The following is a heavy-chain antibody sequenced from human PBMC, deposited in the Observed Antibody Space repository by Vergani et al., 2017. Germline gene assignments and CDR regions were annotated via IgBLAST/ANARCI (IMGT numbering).Heavy chain of an antibody. Sequence: QVQLVQSGAEVKKPGSSVKVSCKASGGTFSSYAISWVRQAPGQGLEWMGGIIPIFCTANYAQKFQGRVTITADESTSTAYMELNSLRSEDTAVYYCATLRDGAWWYYFDYWGQGTLVTVSS. V-gene: IGHV1-69*12. CDR3: ATLRDGAWWYYFDY. CDR1: GGTFSSYA. CDR2: IIPIFCTA. J-gene: IGHJ4*02. D-gene: IGHD2-8*02.